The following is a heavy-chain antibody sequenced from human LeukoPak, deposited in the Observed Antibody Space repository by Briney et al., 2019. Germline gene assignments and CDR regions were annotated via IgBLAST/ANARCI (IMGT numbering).Heavy chain of an antibody. Sequence: GGSLRPSCAASGFTFSSYAISWVRQAPGKGLGWVSGISGSGGSTYYADSVKGRFTISRDNSKNTLYLQLNSLRAEDTAVYYCAKVNGRRTGIHYWGQGTVVTVSS. J-gene: IGHJ4*02. D-gene: IGHD1-1*01. CDR2: ISGSGGST. V-gene: IGHV3-23*01. CDR1: GFTFSSYA. CDR3: AKVNGRRTGIHY.